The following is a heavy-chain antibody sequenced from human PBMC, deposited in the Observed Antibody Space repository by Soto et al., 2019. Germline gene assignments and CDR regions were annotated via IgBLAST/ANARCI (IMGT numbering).Heavy chain of an antibody. D-gene: IGHD3-22*01. CDR3: ARTLYYQDSSGQTSFYFDS. V-gene: IGHV4-31*03. Sequence: QVQLQESGPGLVKPSQTLSLTCTVSGGSISSGGYYWSWIRQHPGKGLEWIGYIYYSGSTYYNPPPKRRVTISVDTSMNQFSLRLDSVTAADTAVYYCARTLYYQDSSGQTSFYFDSWGQGTLVTVSS. CDR1: GGSISSGGYY. CDR2: IYYSGST. J-gene: IGHJ4*02.